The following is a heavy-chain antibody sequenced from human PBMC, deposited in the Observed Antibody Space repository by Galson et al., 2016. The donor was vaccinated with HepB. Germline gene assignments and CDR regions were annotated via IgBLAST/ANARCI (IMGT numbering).Heavy chain of an antibody. CDR1: GYNFKSYG. D-gene: IGHD2-21*02. V-gene: IGHV1-18*01. J-gene: IGHJ3*02. CDR3: ARAYCGGDCSDSFDI. CDR2: ISGYTRKT. Sequence: SVKVSCKASGYNFKSYGISWVRQAPGQGLEWMGWISGYTRKTNYVQKFQGRVTMTTDTSTSTAYMELRSLRSDDTAIYYCARAYCGGDCSDSFDIWGQGTMVTVSS.